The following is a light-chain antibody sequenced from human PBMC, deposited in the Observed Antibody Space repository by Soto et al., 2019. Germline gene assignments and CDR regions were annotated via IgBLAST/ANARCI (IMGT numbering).Light chain of an antibody. CDR3: QQYNDWPWT. Sequence: EIVMTHSPATLSVSPGERATLSCRASQSVSSNLAWYQQKPGLAPRLLFYAASIRATGIPARFSGSGSGTEFPLPISTLQSEDFAVYYCQQYNDWPWTLGKGTKVDIK. V-gene: IGKV3-15*01. J-gene: IGKJ1*01. CDR2: AAS. CDR1: QSVSSN.